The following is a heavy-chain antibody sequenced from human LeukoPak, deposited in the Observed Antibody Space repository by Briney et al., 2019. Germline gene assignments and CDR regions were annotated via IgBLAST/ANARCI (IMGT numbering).Heavy chain of an antibody. D-gene: IGHD2-2*01. CDR1: GFTFTSNA. CDR3: AKDGCSSTSGYENTNDY. Sequence: GGSLRPSCAVSGFTFTSNATGWVRQAPGGGIEWVSAIIGSGGSTYYADSVKGRFTISRDNSKNTLYLQMNSLRAEDTAVYYCAKDGCSSTSGYENTNDYWGQGTLVTVSS. J-gene: IGHJ4*02. V-gene: IGHV3-23*01. CDR2: IIGSGGST.